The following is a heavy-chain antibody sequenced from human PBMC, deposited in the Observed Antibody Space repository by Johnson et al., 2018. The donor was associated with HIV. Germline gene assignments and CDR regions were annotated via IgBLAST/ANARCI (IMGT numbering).Heavy chain of an antibody. CDR1: GLSFNNYG. D-gene: IGHD4-23*01. CDR3: AREEGVGNDYGGKSAFDI. CDR2: IRYDGSNK. Sequence: QVQLVESGGGVVQPGKSLTLSCVVSGLSFNNYGIHWVRQAPGKGPEWVAFIRYDGSNKYYADSVKGRFTISRDNSKNTLYLQMNSLRAEDTAVYYCAREEGVGNDYGGKSAFDIWGQGTMVTVSS. V-gene: IGHV3-30*02. J-gene: IGHJ3*02.